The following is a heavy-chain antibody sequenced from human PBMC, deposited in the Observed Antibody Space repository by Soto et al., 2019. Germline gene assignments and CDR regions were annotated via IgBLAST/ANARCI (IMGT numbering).Heavy chain of an antibody. J-gene: IGHJ6*02. D-gene: IGHD3-10*01. CDR2: ISYDGSNK. Sequence: GGSLRLSCAASGFTFSSYGMHWVRQAPGKGLEWVAVISYDGSNKYYADSVKGRFTISRDNSKNTLYLQMNSLRAEDTAVYYCAKVYGSGSYYYYYGMDVWGQGTTVTVSS. CDR3: AKVYGSGSYYYYYGMDV. CDR1: GFTFSSYG. V-gene: IGHV3-30*18.